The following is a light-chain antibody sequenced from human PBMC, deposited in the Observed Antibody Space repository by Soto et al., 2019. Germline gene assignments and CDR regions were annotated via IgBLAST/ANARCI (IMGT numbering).Light chain of an antibody. CDR2: DAS. Sequence: EIKRTQLGSTRTASVGDRVTITCRASQSISSWLAWYQQKPGKAPKLLIYDASSLESGVPSRFSGSGSGTEFTLTITSLQPDDFATYYCQLYNSYPWTFGQGTKVDI. CDR3: QLYNSYPWT. CDR1: QSISSW. V-gene: IGKV1-5*01. J-gene: IGKJ1*01.